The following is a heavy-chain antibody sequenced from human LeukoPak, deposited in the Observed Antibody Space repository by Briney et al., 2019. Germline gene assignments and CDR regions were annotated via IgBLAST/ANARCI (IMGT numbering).Heavy chain of an antibody. D-gene: IGHD3-10*01. CDR2: IIPIFGTA. CDR1: GYTFTSYD. V-gene: IGHV1-69*13. J-gene: IGHJ3*02. CDR3: ARDTEVTMVRGVIISSAFDI. Sequence: ASVKVSCKASGYTFTSYDISWVRQAPGQGLEWMGEIIPIFGTANYAQKFQGRATITADESTSTAYMELSSLRSEDTAVYYCARDTEVTMVRGVIISSAFDIWGQGTMVTVSS.